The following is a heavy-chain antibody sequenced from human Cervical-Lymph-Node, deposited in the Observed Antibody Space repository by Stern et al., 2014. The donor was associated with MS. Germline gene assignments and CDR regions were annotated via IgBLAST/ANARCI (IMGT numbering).Heavy chain of an antibody. D-gene: IGHD6-13*01. CDR2: IFPVFGTP. CDR1: GATFTKFP. J-gene: IGHJ5*02. CDR3: ALSSETSDRWYSLGYDL. V-gene: IGHV1-69*12. Sequence: QIQLVQSGPHLTTPASSLKLSCKASGATFTKFPSTWVRHAPAQGLEWMARIFPVFGTPTYAQELRGRVTITADVSTSTVYMELSRLRSDDTAVYYCALSSETSDRWYSLGYDLWGQGTLVTVSS.